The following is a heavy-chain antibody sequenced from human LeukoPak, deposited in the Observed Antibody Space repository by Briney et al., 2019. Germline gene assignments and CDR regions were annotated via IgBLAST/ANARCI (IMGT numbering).Heavy chain of an antibody. V-gene: IGHV1-18*01. Sequence: ASVKVSCKASGYTFTSYGISWARQAPGQGLEWMGWISAYNGNTNYAQKLQGRVTMTTDTSTSTVYMELSSLRSEDTAVYYCARENPLWFGELSNGGWFDPWGQGTLVTVSS. CDR3: ARENPLWFGELSNGGWFDP. D-gene: IGHD3-10*01. J-gene: IGHJ5*02. CDR1: GYTFTSYG. CDR2: ISAYNGNT.